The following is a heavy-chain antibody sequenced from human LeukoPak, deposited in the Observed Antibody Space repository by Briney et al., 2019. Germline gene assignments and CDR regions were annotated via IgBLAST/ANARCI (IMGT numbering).Heavy chain of an antibody. CDR3: ARVYYDSSGYAFDY. Sequence: GGSLRLSCATSGFAFNNYGMNWVRQTPGRGLEWVSCISSSSSTIYYADSVKGRFTISRDNAKNSLYLQMNSLRAEDTAVYYCARVYYDSSGYAFDYWGQGTLVTVSS. D-gene: IGHD3-22*01. CDR1: GFAFNNYG. CDR2: ISSSSSTI. J-gene: IGHJ4*02. V-gene: IGHV3-48*04.